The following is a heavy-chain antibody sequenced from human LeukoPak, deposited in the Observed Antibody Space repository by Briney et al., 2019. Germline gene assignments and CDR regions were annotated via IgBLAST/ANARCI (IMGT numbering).Heavy chain of an antibody. V-gene: IGHV1-46*01. CDR2: INPSGGST. J-gene: IGHJ4*02. D-gene: IGHD2-15*01. CDR3: ARGERYCSGGSCPFDY. CDR1: GYTFTDYY. Sequence: ASVKVSCKASGYTFTDYYIHWLRQAPGQGLEWMGIINPSGGSTSYAQKFQGRVTMTRVMSTSTVYMELSSLRSEDTAVYYCARGERYCSGGSCPFDYWGQGTLVTVSS.